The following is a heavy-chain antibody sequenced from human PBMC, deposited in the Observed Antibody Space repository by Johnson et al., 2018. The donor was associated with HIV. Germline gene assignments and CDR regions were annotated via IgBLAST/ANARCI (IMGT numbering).Heavy chain of an antibody. V-gene: IGHV3-11*01. CDR3: ASKRWKQGDAFDI. CDR2: ISGGGSAI. D-gene: IGHD4-23*01. CDR1: GFTFSDYY. J-gene: IGHJ3*02. Sequence: QLLLVESGGGLVKPGGSLRLSCAVSGFTFSDYYMSWIRQAPGKGLEWISYISGGGSAIYYADSVKGRFTISRDNAKNSLYLQMNSQRAEDTALYYCASKRWKQGDAFDIWGQGTMVTVSS.